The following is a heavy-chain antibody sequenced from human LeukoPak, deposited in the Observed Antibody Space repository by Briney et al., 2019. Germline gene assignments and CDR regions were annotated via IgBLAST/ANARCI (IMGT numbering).Heavy chain of an antibody. CDR2: IYYSGST. Sequence: SETLSLTCTVSGGSISSYYWSWIRQPPGKGLEWIGYIYYSGSTNYNPSLKSRVTISVDTSKNQFSLKLSSVTAADTAVYYCARYYYDSSGYYYNSEYYYYYYMDVWGKGTTVTVSS. J-gene: IGHJ6*03. CDR3: ARYYYDSSGYYYNSEYYYYYYMDV. D-gene: IGHD3-22*01. V-gene: IGHV4-59*01. CDR1: GGSISSYY.